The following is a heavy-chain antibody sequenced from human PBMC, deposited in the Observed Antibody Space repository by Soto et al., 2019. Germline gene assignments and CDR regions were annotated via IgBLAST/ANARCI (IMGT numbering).Heavy chain of an antibody. CDR1: GGSFSGYY. D-gene: IGHD2-2*01. V-gene: IGHV4-34*01. CDR3: ARRFTYCSSTSCYRSNWFEP. Sequence: SETLSLTCAVYGGSFSGYYWSWIRQPPGKGLEWIGEINHSGSTNYNPSLKSRVTISVDTSKNQFSLKLSSVTAADTAVYYCARRFTYCSSTSCYRSNWFEPWGQGTLVTVS. CDR2: INHSGST. J-gene: IGHJ5*02.